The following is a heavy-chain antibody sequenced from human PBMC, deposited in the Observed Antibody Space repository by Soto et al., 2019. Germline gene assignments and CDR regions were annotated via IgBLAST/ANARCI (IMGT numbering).Heavy chain of an antibody. CDR3: ARDCRLGCSSTSCYGMDV. CDR2: IYYSGST. CDR1: GGSISSGDYY. Sequence: QVQLQESGPGLVKPSQTLSLTCTVSGGSISSGDYYWSWIRQPPGTGLEWIGYIYYSGSTYYNPSLNSRVTISVDTAKNQFSLKLSSVTAADTAVNYCARDCRLGCSSTSCYGMDVWGGGTTVTVSS. J-gene: IGHJ6*04. V-gene: IGHV4-30-4*01. D-gene: IGHD2-2*01.